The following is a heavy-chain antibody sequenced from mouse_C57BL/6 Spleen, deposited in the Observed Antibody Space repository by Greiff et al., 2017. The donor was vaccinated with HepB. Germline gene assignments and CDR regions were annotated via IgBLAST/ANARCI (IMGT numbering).Heavy chain of an antibody. J-gene: IGHJ3*01. CDR2: IDPENGDT. Sequence: VHVKQSGAELVRPGASVKLSCTASGFNIKDDYMHWVKQRPEQGLEWIGWIDPENGDTEYASKFQGKATITADTSSNTAYLQLSSLTSEDTAVYYCTTTRFAYWGQGTLVTVSA. V-gene: IGHV14-4*01. CDR3: TTTRFAY. CDR1: GFNIKDDY.